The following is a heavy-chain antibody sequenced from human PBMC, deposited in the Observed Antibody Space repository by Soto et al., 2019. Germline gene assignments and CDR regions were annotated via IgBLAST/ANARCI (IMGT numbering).Heavy chain of an antibody. CDR3: ARVSEDIVVVPEA. D-gene: IGHD2-2*01. V-gene: IGHV1-18*01. J-gene: IGHJ3*01. Sequence: ASVKVSCKASGGTFSSYTISWVRQAPGQGLEWMGRIIPIFGNTNYAQKLQGRVTMTTDTSTSTAYMELRSLRSDDTAVYYCARVSEDIVVVPEAWGQGTMVTVS. CDR2: IIPIFGNT. CDR1: GGTFSSYT.